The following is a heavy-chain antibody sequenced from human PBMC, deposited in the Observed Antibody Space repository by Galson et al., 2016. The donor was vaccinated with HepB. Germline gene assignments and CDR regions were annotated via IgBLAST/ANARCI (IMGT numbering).Heavy chain of an antibody. CDR3: ARDANAITGAKSNRVWYFDL. V-gene: IGHV3-48*02. CDR2: IDDGSSTI. J-gene: IGHJ2*01. Sequence: SLRLSCAASGFTFRSSKIDWVRQAPGKGLEWVSYIDDGSSTIYYANSVKGRFTISRDNAKNSVYLQMNSLRDEETAVYYCARDANAITGAKSNRVWYFDLWGRGTLVTVSS. CDR1: GFTFRSSK. D-gene: IGHD1-14*01.